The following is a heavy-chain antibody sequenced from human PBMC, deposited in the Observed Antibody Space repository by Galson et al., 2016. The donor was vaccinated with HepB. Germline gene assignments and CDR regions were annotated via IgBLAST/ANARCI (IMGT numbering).Heavy chain of an antibody. CDR1: GGSISTSGQY. Sequence: LSLTCSVSGGSISTSGQYWSWIRQRPGKGLEWIGYIYYTGSTFYNPSLKSRLKISVGTSKNQFSLNLDSVTAADTAVYYCARDTQRATLWGQGTLVTVSS. CDR2: IYYTGST. CDR3: ARDTQRATL. V-gene: IGHV4-31*03. D-gene: IGHD5-24*01. J-gene: IGHJ4*02.